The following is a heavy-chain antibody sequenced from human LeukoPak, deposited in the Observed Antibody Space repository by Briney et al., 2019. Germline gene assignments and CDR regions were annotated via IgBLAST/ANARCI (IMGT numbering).Heavy chain of an antibody. Sequence: SETLSLTCTVSGGSISSYYWSWIRQPPGKGLEWIGYIYYSGSTNYNPSLKSRVTISVDTSKNQFSLKLSSVTAADTAVHYCARDGMPYYDILTGYRKNNWFDPWGQGTLVTVSS. CDR3: ARDGMPYYDILTGYRKNNWFDP. J-gene: IGHJ5*02. D-gene: IGHD3-9*01. CDR1: GGSISSYY. V-gene: IGHV4-59*01. CDR2: IYYSGST.